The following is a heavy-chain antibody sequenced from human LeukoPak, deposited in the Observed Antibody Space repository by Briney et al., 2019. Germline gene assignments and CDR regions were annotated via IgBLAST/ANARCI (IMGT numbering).Heavy chain of an antibody. CDR3: ARVRDGYNDAYDI. CDR1: GYTFTSYD. J-gene: IGHJ3*02. CDR2: MNPNSGNT. V-gene: IGHV1-8*02. Sequence: ASVKVSCKASGYTFTSYDINWVRQATGQGLEWMGWMNPNSGNTGYAQKFQGRVTMTRDTSTSTVYMELSSLQSEDTAVYYCARVRDGYNDAYDIWGQGTMVTVSS. D-gene: IGHD5-24*01.